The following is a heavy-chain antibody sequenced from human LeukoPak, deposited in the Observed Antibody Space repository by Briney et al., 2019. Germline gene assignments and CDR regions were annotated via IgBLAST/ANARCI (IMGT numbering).Heavy chain of an antibody. CDR1: GGSFSGYY. V-gene: IGHV4-34*01. CDR3: ARRDYYGSGSYWRVSANWFDP. CDR2: INHSGST. D-gene: IGHD3-10*01. J-gene: IGHJ5*02. Sequence: SETLSLTCAVYGGSFSGYYWSWIRQPPGKGLEWIGEINHSGSTNYNPSLKSRVTISVDTSKNQFSLKLSSVTAADTAVYYCARRDYYGSGSYWRVSANWFDPWGQGTLVTVSS.